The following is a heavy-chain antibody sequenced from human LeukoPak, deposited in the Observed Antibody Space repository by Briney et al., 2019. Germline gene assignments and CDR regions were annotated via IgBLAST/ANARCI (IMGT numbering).Heavy chain of an antibody. V-gene: IGHV3-7*01. J-gene: IGHJ4*02. CDR3: ARTLAARHTSGYIDY. D-gene: IGHD3-22*01. CDR1: GFTFSSYW. CDR2: IKEDGSEK. Sequence: GGSLRLSCAASGFTFSSYWMSWVRQAPGKGLEWVANIKEDGSEKYYVDSVKGRFTISRDNGKNSLYLQMNSLRAEDTAVYYCARTLAARHTSGYIDYWGRGTLVTVSS.